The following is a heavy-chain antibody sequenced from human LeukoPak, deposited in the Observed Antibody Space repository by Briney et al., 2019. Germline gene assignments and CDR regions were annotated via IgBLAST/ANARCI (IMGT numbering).Heavy chain of an antibody. Sequence: SVKVSCKASGGTFSSYAISWVRQAPGQGLEWMGGIIPIFGTANYAQKFQGRVTTTTDESTSTAYMELSSLRSEDTAVYYCARGRAGIVDAFDIWGQGTMVTVSS. J-gene: IGHJ3*02. CDR2: IIPIFGTA. D-gene: IGHD1-26*01. CDR3: ARGRAGIVDAFDI. V-gene: IGHV1-69*05. CDR1: GGTFSSYA.